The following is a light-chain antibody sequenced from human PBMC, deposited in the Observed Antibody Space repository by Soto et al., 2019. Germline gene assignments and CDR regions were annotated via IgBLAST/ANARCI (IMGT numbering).Light chain of an antibody. V-gene: IGLV1-40*01. CDR1: SSNIGAGYD. Sequence: QSVLTQPRSLSGAPGQRVTISCTGSSSNIGAGYDVHWYQQLPGTAPKLLIYGNSNRPSGVPDRFSGSKSGTSASLAITGLQAEDEADYYCQSYDSSLSVSLFGGGTKLTVL. CDR3: QSYDSSLSVSL. J-gene: IGLJ2*01. CDR2: GNS.